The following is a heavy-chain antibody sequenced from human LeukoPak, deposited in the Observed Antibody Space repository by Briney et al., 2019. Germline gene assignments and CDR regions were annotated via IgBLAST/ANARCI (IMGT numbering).Heavy chain of an antibody. CDR1: GFTFSSYA. D-gene: IGHD3-22*01. CDR2: ISYDGSNK. Sequence: GGSLRLSCAASGFTFSSYAMHWVRQAPGKGLEWVAVISYDGSNKYYADSVTGRFTISRDNSKNTLYLQMNSLRAEDTAVYYCAKEDYYDSSGYYYYFDYWGQGTLVTVSS. V-gene: IGHV3-30*18. J-gene: IGHJ4*02. CDR3: AKEDYYDSSGYYYYFDY.